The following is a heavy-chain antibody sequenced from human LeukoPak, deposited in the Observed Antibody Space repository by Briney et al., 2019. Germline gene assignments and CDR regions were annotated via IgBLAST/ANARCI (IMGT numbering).Heavy chain of an antibody. CDR3: ARGRYYFDY. J-gene: IGHJ4*02. Sequence: ASVKVSCKVSGDTLTELSMYWVRQAPGKGLEWMGGIDPENGETVYAQKFQGRVTMTEDTSTDTAYMELSSLRSEDTAVYYCARGRYYFDYWGQGTLVTVSS. V-gene: IGHV1-24*01. CDR1: GDTLTELS. CDR2: IDPENGET.